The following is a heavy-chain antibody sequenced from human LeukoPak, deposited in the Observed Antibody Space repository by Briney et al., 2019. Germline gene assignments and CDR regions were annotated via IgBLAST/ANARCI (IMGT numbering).Heavy chain of an antibody. J-gene: IGHJ4*02. V-gene: IGHV4-4*07. CDR1: GGSISSYY. CDR2: IYTSGST. CDR3: ARAGPTMVRGVPFDY. D-gene: IGHD3-10*01. Sequence: PSETLSLTCTVSGGSISSYYWSWIRQPAGKGLEWIGRIYTSGSTNYNPSLKSRVTMSVDTSKNQFSLKLSSVTAADTAVYYCARAGPTMVRGVPFDYWGQGTLVTVSS.